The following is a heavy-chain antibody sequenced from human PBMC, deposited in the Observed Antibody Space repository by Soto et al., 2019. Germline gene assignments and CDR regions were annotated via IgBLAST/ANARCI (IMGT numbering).Heavy chain of an antibody. CDR3: ASHSSLRGYGISTSCYGYYYGMDV. J-gene: IGHJ6*02. Sequence: QVQLVQSGAEVKKPGSSVKVSCKASGGTFSSYAISWVRQAPGQGLEWMGGIIPIFGTADYAQKFQGRVTIPADEPTSTAYMELSSLSSEDTAVYYCASHSSLRGYGISTSCYGYYYGMDVWGQGTTVTVSS. CDR2: IIPIFGTA. CDR1: GGTFSSYA. D-gene: IGHD2-2*01. V-gene: IGHV1-69*12.